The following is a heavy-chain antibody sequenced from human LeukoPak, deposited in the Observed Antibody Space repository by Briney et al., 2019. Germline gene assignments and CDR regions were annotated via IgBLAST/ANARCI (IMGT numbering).Heavy chain of an antibody. CDR2: ISGSGGST. V-gene: IGHV3-23*01. Sequence: PGGSLRLAWAASGFTLSSYGMGWVRQARGKGREWGSAISGSGGSTYYADSVKGRFTISRDNPKTTLYLQMNRLRAEDPAVYYCAKDPYGDYAEYYFDYWGQGTLVTVSS. J-gene: IGHJ4*02. CDR3: AKDPYGDYAEYYFDY. CDR1: GFTLSSYG. D-gene: IGHD4-17*01.